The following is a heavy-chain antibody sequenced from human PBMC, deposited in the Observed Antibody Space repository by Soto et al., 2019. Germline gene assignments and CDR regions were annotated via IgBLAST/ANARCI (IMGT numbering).Heavy chain of an antibody. CDR2: INYNGGTI. Sequence: EVQLVESGGGLIQPGGSLRLSCAASGFPFRTYAMNWVRQAPGKGLEWVSYINYNGGTIYYADSVKGSFTISRDNAKNSLYLQMNSRRDDDTALYYCVRDSVYTGYDLEYWGQGTLVTVSS. J-gene: IGHJ4*02. CDR1: GFPFRTYA. CDR3: VRDSVYTGYDLEY. V-gene: IGHV3-48*02. D-gene: IGHD5-12*01.